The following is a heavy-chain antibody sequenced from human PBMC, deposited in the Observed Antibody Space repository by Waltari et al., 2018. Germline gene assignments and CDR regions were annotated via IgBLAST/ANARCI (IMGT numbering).Heavy chain of an antibody. CDR3: ARLDYYDSSGYYQAFDY. CDR1: GGTFSSYA. CDR2: IIPIFGTA. Sequence: QVQLVQSGAEVKKPGSSVKVYCKASGGTFSSYAIRRVRQAPGQGLEWMGGIIPIFGTANYAQKFQGRVTITADESTSTAYMELSSLRSEDTAVYYCARLDYYDSSGYYQAFDYWGQGTLVTVSS. J-gene: IGHJ4*02. D-gene: IGHD3-22*01. V-gene: IGHV1-69*01.